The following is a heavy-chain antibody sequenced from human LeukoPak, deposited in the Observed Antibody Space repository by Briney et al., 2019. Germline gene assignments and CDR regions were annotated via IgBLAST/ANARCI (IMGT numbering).Heavy chain of an antibody. CDR2: CHYSGNT. CDR1: GGSISSNY. CDR3: ARSASSTSRSAFDI. V-gene: IGHV4-59*13. Sequence: PSETLSLTCAISGGSISSNYWSWIRHPPGKGLEWIGYCHYSGNTNYNPSLKSRATIAVDMSKNQFSLTLNSVTAADTAVYYCARSASSTSRSAFDIWGQGTRVTASS. J-gene: IGHJ3*02.